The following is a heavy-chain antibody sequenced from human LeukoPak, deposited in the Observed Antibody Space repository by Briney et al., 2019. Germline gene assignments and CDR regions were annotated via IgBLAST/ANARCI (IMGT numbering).Heavy chain of an antibody. J-gene: IGHJ3*01. D-gene: IGHD3-22*01. Sequence: GASVKVSCKASGYTFTGYYIHWVRQAPGQGLEWMGWINDNSGGTKYAQKFQGRVTMTRDTSISTAYMELSRLRSDDTAVYYCARELPHYYDSSDYYFDAFDLWGQGTMVTVSS. CDR3: ARELPHYYDSSDYYFDAFDL. CDR2: INDNSGGT. V-gene: IGHV1-2*02. CDR1: GYTFTGYY.